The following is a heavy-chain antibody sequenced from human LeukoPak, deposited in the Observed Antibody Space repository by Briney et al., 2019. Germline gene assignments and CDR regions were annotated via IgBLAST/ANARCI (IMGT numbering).Heavy chain of an antibody. V-gene: IGHV3-23*01. CDR3: AKDGYSYGLGMDV. CDR2: ISGDAGVT. Sequence: GGSLRLSCVASGFSFSDSVMSWVRQAPGKGLEWVSAISGDAGVTYYAASVKGRFTSSRDNSKNTLYLQMNSLRAEDTAVYYCAKDGYSYGLGMDVWGKGTTVTVSS. CDR1: GFSFSDSV. D-gene: IGHD5-18*01. J-gene: IGHJ6*04.